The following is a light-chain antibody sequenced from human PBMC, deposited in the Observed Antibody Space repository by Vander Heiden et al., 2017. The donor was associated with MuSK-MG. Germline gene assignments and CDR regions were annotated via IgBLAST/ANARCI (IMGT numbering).Light chain of an antibody. Sequence: DIQMTQSPSTLSAFVGDRVTITCRASENIGVSLAWFQQKPGKAPTLLIYLASSLEVGVPSRFSGSGFGTEFTLTISSLQPEDFATYYCQQFSSYSTFGQGTRLDLK. CDR1: ENIGVS. V-gene: IGKV1-5*03. CDR3: QQFSSYST. CDR2: LAS. J-gene: IGKJ2*01.